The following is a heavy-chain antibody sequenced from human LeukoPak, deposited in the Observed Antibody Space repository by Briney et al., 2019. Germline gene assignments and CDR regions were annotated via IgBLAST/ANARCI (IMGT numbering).Heavy chain of an antibody. CDR1: GFTFSDYY. J-gene: IGHJ4*02. V-gene: IGHV3-23*01. Sequence: PGGSLRLSCAASGFTFSDYYMSWVRQAPGKGLEWVSPISATGHNTYYADSVKGRFTISRDNSKNTLYLQMNSLRADDTAVYYCARFDYNRYVAYWGQGTLVTVSS. D-gene: IGHD4-11*01. CDR3: ARFDYNRYVAY. CDR2: ISATGHNT.